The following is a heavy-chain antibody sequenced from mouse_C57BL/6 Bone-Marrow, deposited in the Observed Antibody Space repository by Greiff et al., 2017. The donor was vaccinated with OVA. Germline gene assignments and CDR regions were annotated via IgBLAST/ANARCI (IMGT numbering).Heavy chain of an antibody. CDR3: ASEGQGFAY. D-gene: IGHD3-3*01. V-gene: IGHV1-55*01. Sequence: QVQLQQSGAELVKPGASVKMSCKASGYTFTSYCITWVKQRPGQGLEWIGDIYPGSGSTNYNEKFKGKATLTVDTSSSTAYMQLSSLTSEDSAVYYCASEGQGFAYWGQGTLVTVSA. J-gene: IGHJ3*01. CDR1: GYTFTSYC. CDR2: IYPGSGST.